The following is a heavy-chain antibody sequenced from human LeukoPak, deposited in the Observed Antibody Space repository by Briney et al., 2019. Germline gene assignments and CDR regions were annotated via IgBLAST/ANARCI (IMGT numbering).Heavy chain of an antibody. J-gene: IGHJ4*02. Sequence: GGSLRLSCAASGFTLCIYAMSGVRQAPGKGLEWVSALSGSGGSTYYTDSVKGRFTISRDNPKNTLYLQMNSLRAEDTAVYYCDWHGRAYQLLYHPFDFWGQGTLVTVSS. D-gene: IGHD2-2*02. CDR3: DWHGRAYQLLYHPFDF. CDR1: GFTLCIYA. CDR2: LSGSGGST. V-gene: IGHV3-23*01.